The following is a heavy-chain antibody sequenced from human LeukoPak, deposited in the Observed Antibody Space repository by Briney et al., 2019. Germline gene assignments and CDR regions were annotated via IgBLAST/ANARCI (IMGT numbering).Heavy chain of an antibody. D-gene: IGHD4-17*01. V-gene: IGHV3-23*01. Sequence: PGGSLSLSCAASGFTFSSYAMSWVRQAPGKGLEWVSAITGSGGSTYYADSVKGRFTISRDNSKNTLYLQMNSLRAEDTAVYYCAKDAWTTVTTFTDYWGQGTLVTVSS. CDR2: ITGSGGST. CDR1: GFTFSSYA. CDR3: AKDAWTTVTTFTDY. J-gene: IGHJ4*02.